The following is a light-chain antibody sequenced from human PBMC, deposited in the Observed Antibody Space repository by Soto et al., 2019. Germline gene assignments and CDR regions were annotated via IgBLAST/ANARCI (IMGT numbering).Light chain of an antibody. CDR2: KAS. CDR1: QTISSS. Sequence: DIQKTQSPSPLSGSVGGRITFACRASQTISSSLTWYQQKPGKAPKLLIYKASTLKSGVPSRFSGSGSGTEFTLTISSLQPDDFATYYCQQLNSYSETFGQGTKVDI. V-gene: IGKV1-5*03. J-gene: IGKJ1*01. CDR3: QQLNSYSET.